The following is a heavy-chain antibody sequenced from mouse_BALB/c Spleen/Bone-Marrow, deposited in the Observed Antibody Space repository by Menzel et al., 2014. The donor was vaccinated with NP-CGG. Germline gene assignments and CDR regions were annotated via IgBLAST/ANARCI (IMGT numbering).Heavy chain of an antibody. CDR2: INPGSSTI. CDR3: ARLGYYGYHDN. V-gene: IGHV4-2*02. CDR1: GFDFGRYW. Sequence: DVHLVESGGGLVQPGGSLNLACVASGFDFGRYWMSWARQAPGKGLEWIGEINPGSSTINYSPSLKDKFIMSRDNAKNTLYLQMRKVRSEDAALYYCARLGYYGYHDNWGQGTTLTGAS. J-gene: IGHJ2*01. D-gene: IGHD1-2*01.